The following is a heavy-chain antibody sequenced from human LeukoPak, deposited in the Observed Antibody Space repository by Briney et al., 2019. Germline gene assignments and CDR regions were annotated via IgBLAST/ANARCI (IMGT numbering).Heavy chain of an antibody. Sequence: SETLSLTCTVSGGSISSSSYYWGWIRQPPGKGLEWIGSIYYSGSTYYNPSLKSRVTMSVDTSKNQFSLKLSSVTAADTAVYYCARTMVRGVIAPFDYWGQGTLVTVSS. V-gene: IGHV4-39*07. D-gene: IGHD3-10*01. CDR3: ARTMVRGVIAPFDY. J-gene: IGHJ4*02. CDR2: IYYSGST. CDR1: GGSISSSSYY.